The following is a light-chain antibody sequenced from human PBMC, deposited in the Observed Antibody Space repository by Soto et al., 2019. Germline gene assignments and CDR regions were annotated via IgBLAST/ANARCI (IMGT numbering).Light chain of an antibody. CDR1: QGISNW. Sequence: DIQMTQSPSFVSASVGDRVTITCRASQGISNWLAWYQHKPGRAPKLLIHAASSLESRVPSRFSGSGSGTDFTLTISSLQPEDFATYYCQQTTSFPLTLGGGTKVEIK. CDR2: AAS. CDR3: QQTTSFPLT. J-gene: IGKJ4*01. V-gene: IGKV1-12*01.